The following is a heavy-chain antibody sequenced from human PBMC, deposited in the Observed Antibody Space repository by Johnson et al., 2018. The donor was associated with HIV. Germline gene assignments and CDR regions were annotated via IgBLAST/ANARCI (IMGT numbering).Heavy chain of an antibody. V-gene: IGHV3-64*01. Sequence: VQLVESGGGLVQPGGSLRLSCTASGFTLSLFAMHWVRQAPGKGLAYVSVINSDGGPTEYVNSVKGSFTISSDNSKNTLYLQMGSLRIEDGAVYYCARGGFDIVGGTMGWSAVDIWGQGTMVTVSS. J-gene: IGHJ3*02. CDR3: ARGGFDIVGGTMGWSAVDI. D-gene: IGHD1-26*01. CDR2: INSDGGPT. CDR1: GFTLSLFA.